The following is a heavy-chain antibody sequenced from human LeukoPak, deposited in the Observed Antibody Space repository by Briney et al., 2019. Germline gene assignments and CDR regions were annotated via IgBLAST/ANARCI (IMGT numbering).Heavy chain of an antibody. D-gene: IGHD3-10*01. CDR1: GFTFSSHG. CDR3: AKDLKTYYYGSGSSIASDY. CDR2: TSGSGDNT. Sequence: GGSLRLSCAASGFTFSSHGMSWVRQAPGKGLEWVSTTSGSGDNTYYADSVKGRFTISRDNSKNTLYLQMNSLRAEDTAVYYCAKDLKTYYYGSGSSIASDYWGQGTLVTVSS. V-gene: IGHV3-23*01. J-gene: IGHJ4*02.